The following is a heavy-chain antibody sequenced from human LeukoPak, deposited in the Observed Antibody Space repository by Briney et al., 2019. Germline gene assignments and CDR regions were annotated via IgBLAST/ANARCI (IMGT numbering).Heavy chain of an antibody. V-gene: IGHV1-69*01. CDR3: ARDRRGFFDY. CDR1: GGTFSIYA. CDR2: IIPIFCTA. Sequence: SVKVSCKGSGGTFSIYAISWVRQAPGQGLEWMGGIIPIFCTANYAQKFQGRVTITAEESTSTVYMELSSLRSEDTAVYYCARDRRGFFDYWGQGTLVTVSS. J-gene: IGHJ4*02.